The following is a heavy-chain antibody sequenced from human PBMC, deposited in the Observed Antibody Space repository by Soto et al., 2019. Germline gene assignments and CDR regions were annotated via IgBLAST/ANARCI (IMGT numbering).Heavy chain of an antibody. CDR1: GFTVSTDG. J-gene: IGHJ4*02. V-gene: IGHV3-74*01. Sequence: EVQLVESGGGVVQPGGSLRLSCAASGFTVSTDGMHWVRQAPGKGLVCVSRIKSDGSSTSYADSVKGRFTISRDTATNTLYLQMNSLRAEDTAVYSWASPGSASYPRWGQGTLFTVSS. D-gene: IGHD3-10*01. CDR3: ASPGSASYPR. CDR2: IKSDGSST.